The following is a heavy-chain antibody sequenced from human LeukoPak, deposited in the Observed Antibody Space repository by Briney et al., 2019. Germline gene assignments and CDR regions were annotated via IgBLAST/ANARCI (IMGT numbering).Heavy chain of an antibody. V-gene: IGHV3-23*01. CDR2: ISGSGGST. Sequence: PGGSLRLSCAASGFTFSSYGMSWVRQAPGKGLERVSSISGSGGSTYYADSVKGRFTISRDNSKNTLYLQMSSLRAEDTAVYYCAELGITMIGGVWGKGTTVTISS. CDR3: AELGITMIGGV. J-gene: IGHJ6*04. CDR1: GFTFSSYG. D-gene: IGHD3-10*02.